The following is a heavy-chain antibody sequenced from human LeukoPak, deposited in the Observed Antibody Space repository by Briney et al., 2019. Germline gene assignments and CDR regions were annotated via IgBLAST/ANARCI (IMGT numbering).Heavy chain of an antibody. D-gene: IGHD3-10*01. J-gene: IGHJ5*02. CDR2: VSAYNGNT. V-gene: IGHV1-18*01. Sequence: PKASVKVSCKASGYTFTNYYISWVRQAPGQGLEWMGWVSAYNGNTMYAQKLQGRVTMTTDTSTSTAYMELRSLRSDDTAVYYCARGSGEWPARFDPWGQGTLVTVSS. CDR3: ARGSGEWPARFDP. CDR1: GYTFTNYY.